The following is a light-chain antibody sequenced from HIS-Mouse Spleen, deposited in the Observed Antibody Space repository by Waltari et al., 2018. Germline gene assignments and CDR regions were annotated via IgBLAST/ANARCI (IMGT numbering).Light chain of an antibody. J-gene: IGLJ2*01. V-gene: IGLV2-14*03. Sequence: QSALTQPASVSGSPGPPITISCTGTSRDVGGYNYVSWYQQHPVKAPKLMIYDVSNRPSGVSNRFSGSKSGNTASLTICGLQAEDEADYYCSSYTSSSTLVFGGGTKLTVL. CDR2: DVS. CDR1: SRDVGGYNY. CDR3: SSYTSSSTLV.